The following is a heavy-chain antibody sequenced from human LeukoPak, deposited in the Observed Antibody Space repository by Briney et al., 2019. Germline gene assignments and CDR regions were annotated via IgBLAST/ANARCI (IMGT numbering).Heavy chain of an antibody. V-gene: IGHV4-4*09. D-gene: IGHD4-23*01. CDR1: GGSISSYY. J-gene: IGHJ4*02. CDR2: IYTGGTT. CDR3: ARSPPPTLVTQLEFYFDY. Sequence: PSETLSLTGTVSGGSISSYYWSWIRQPPGKGLEWIGYIYTGGTTNYNPSLQSRVSISLDTPKNQFSLRLNSVTAADTAIYYCARSPPPTLVTQLEFYFDYWGQGSLVTVSS.